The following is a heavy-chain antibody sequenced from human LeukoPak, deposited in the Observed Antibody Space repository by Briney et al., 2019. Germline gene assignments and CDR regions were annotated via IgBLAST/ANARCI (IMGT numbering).Heavy chain of an antibody. V-gene: IGHV1-18*01. CDR3: AREEYSYGSDY. Sequence: ASVKVSCKASGYIFINYGISWVRQAPGQGLEWMGWISPYNGNTNYAQILQGRVTMTTDTSTSTAYMELRSLRSDDTAVYYCAREEYSYGSDYWGQGTLVTVSS. D-gene: IGHD5-18*01. CDR2: ISPYNGNT. J-gene: IGHJ4*02. CDR1: GYIFINYG.